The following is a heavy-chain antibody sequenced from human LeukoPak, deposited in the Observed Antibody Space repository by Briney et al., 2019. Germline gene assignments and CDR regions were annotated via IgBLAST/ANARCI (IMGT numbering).Heavy chain of an antibody. D-gene: IGHD5-24*01. CDR3: AKDRRWLQYDPHAFDI. CDR1: GFTFSSYA. CDR2: ISGSGTST. Sequence: PGGSLRLSCAASGFTFSSYAMNWVRQAPGKGLEWVSVISGSGTSTDYADSVKGRFTISRDNSKNTLYLQMNSLRAEDTAVYYCAKDRRWLQYDPHAFDIWGQGTMVTVSS. V-gene: IGHV3-23*01. J-gene: IGHJ3*02.